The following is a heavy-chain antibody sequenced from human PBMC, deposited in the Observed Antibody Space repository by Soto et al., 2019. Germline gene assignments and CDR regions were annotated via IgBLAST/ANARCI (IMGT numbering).Heavy chain of an antibody. J-gene: IGHJ4*02. V-gene: IGHV2-70*11. CDR1: GFSLSTSGMC. CDR2: IDWDDDK. Sequence: GPTLVNPTQTLTLTCTFSGFSLSTSGMCVSWIRQPPGKALEWLARIDWDDDKYYSTSLKTRLTISKDTSNNQVVLTMTNMDPVDTATYYCARSLGSGDYDILTGYYLGGFFDYWGQGTLVTVSS. CDR3: ARSLGSGDYDILTGYYLGGFFDY. D-gene: IGHD3-9*01.